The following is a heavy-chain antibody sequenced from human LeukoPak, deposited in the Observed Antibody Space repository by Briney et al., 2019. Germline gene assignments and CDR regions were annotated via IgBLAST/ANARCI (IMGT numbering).Heavy chain of an antibody. D-gene: IGHD6-13*01. CDR3: ARDGGRQQLVPGWFDP. Sequence: SETLSLTCTVSGGSISSSSYYWGWLRQPPGKGLEWIGSIYYSGSTYYTPSLKRRVTISVDTSKNQFSLKLSSVTAANTAVYYCARDGGRQQLVPGWFDPWGQGTLVTVSS. V-gene: IGHV4-39*07. J-gene: IGHJ5*02. CDR2: IYYSGST. CDR1: GGSISSSSYY.